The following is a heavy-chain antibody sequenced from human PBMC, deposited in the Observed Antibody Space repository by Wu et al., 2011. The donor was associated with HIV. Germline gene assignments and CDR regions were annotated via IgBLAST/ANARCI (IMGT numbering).Heavy chain of an antibody. V-gene: IGHV1-18*01. D-gene: IGHD4/OR15-4a*01. CDR1: GYTFTTYG. CDR3: VRGPSPGGTIDLGAPDL. Sequence: QVQLVQSGAEVKRPGASVKVSCKTSGYTFTTYGISWVRQAPGQGLEWMGWISAYNADTNYAQKFQGRVTMTTDTSTSTAYMELSSLRSDDTAMYYCVRGPSPGGTIDLGAPDLWGQGTMVTVSS. CDR2: ISAYNADT. J-gene: IGHJ3*01.